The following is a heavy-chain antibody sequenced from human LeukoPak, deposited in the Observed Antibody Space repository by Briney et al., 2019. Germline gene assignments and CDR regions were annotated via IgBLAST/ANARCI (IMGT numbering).Heavy chain of an antibody. J-gene: IGHJ3*02. CDR3: AKDPSGDYVGAFDS. Sequence: GGSLRLSCAASAFSFSSFAMTWVRQAPGKGLEWVSGIHGSGVTTYYADSVKGRFTISRDNSRKMLYLQMNSLRVEDTAVYYCAKDPSGDYVGAFDSWGQGTMVTVSS. V-gene: IGHV3-23*01. CDR1: AFSFSSFA. D-gene: IGHD4-17*01. CDR2: IHGSGVTT.